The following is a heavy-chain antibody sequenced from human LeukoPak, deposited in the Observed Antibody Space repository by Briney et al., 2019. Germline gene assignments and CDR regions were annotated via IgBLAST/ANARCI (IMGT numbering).Heavy chain of an antibody. V-gene: IGHV4-61*08. D-gene: IGHD6-6*01. CDR1: GGSITSGDSF. J-gene: IGHJ4*02. Sequence: SQTLSLTCTVSGGSITSGDSFWTWIRQHPEKGLEWIGYIYYSGSTNYNPSLKSRVTISVDTSKNQFSLKLSSVTAADTAVYYCARSEQLGPRQQVYYYFDYWGQGTLVTVSS. CDR2: IYYSGST. CDR3: ARSEQLGPRQQVYYYFDY.